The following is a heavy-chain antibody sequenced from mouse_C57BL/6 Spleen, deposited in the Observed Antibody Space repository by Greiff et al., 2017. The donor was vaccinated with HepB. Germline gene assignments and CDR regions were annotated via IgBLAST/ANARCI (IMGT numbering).Heavy chain of an antibody. J-gene: IGHJ2*01. V-gene: IGHV1-81*01. D-gene: IGHD1-1*01. CDR3: ARKGSSYVDFDY. CDR2: IYPRSGNT. CDR1: GYTFTSYG. Sequence: VQLQQSGAELARPGASVKLSCKASGYTFTSYGISWVKQRTGQGLEWIGEIYPRSGNTYYNEKFKGKATLTADKSSSTAYMELRSLTSEDSAVYFCARKGSSYVDFDYWGQGTTLTVSS.